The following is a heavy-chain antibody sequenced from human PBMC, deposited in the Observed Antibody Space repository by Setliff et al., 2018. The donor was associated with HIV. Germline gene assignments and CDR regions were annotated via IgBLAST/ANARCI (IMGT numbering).Heavy chain of an antibody. D-gene: IGHD3-3*01. V-gene: IGHV4-61*08. Sequence: SGPTLVNPTQTLTLTCTFSGFSLSTSGTCVSWIRQPPGKGLEWIGHIYYSGSTDYNPSLKSRVTISLDTSKNQFSLKLSSVTAADTAVYYCARGVAWSGLVYYYYYMDVWGKGTTVTVSS. CDR1: GFSLSTSGTC. CDR3: ARGVAWSGLVYYYYYMDV. J-gene: IGHJ6*03. CDR2: IYYSGST.